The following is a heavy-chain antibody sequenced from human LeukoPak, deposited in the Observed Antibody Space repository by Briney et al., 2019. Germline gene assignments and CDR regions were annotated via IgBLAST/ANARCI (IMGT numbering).Heavy chain of an antibody. CDR3: ARDPRPYSGSGLHFDI. CDR2: IGSSSSPI. D-gene: IGHD1-26*01. Sequence: GGSLRLSCAASGFTFSNYNINWVRQAPGKGLEWVSFIGSSSSPIYYADSVKGRFTVSRDNAKNSLYLHLNSLRDEDTAVYYCARDPRPYSGSGLHFDIWGQGTLVTVSS. J-gene: IGHJ3*02. V-gene: IGHV3-48*02. CDR1: GFTFSNYN.